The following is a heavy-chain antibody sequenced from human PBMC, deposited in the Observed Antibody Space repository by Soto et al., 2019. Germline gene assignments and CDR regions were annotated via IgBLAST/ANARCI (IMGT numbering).Heavy chain of an antibody. CDR1: GYGFTTYG. CDR2: ISAHNGNT. V-gene: IGHV1-18*01. Sequence: QVHLVQSGAEVKKPGASVKVSCKGSGYGFTTYGITWVRQAPGQGLEWMAWISAHNGNTNYAQKLQGRVTVTRDTSTGTAYMGLRSLRSDDTAVYYCARGRYGDYGGQGALVTVSS. D-gene: IGHD1-1*01. CDR3: ARGRYGDY. J-gene: IGHJ4*02.